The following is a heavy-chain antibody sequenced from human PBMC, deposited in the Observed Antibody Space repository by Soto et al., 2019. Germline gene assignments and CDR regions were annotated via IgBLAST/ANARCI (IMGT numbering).Heavy chain of an antibody. D-gene: IGHD3-3*01. J-gene: IGHJ6*02. Sequence: EVQLLESGGGLVQPGGSLRLSCAASGFTFSSYAMSWVRQAPGKGLEWVSAISGSGGSTYYTDSVKGRFTISRDNSKNTLYLQMNSLRAEDTAVYYCAKEGDFWSGYYTGFPAYYYYYGMDVWGQGTTVTVSS. V-gene: IGHV3-23*01. CDR3: AKEGDFWSGYYTGFPAYYYYYGMDV. CDR1: GFTFSSYA. CDR2: ISGSGGST.